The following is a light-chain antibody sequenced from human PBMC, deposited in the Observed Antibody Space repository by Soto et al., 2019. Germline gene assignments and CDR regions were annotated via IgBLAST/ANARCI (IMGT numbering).Light chain of an antibody. J-gene: IGKJ5*01. V-gene: IGKV3-15*01. CDR2: GAS. CDR3: QHYHNWPPIT. CDR1: QSISNN. Sequence: EIVMTQSPATLSVSPGERATLSCRASQSISNNLAWYQQKPGQVPRLLIYGASTRATGVPARFSGTGSGTDFALTISSLQSEDIAVYYCQHYHNWPPITFGQGTRLEIK.